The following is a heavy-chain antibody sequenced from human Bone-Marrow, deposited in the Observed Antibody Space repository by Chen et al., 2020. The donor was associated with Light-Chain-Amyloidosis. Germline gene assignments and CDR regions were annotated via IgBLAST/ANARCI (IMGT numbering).Heavy chain of an antibody. CDR2: ARGGDGPT. V-gene: IGHV3-23*04. CDR1: GFTFSNYA. D-gene: IGHD2-2*01. Sequence: VQLVESGGGLVQPGWSLRLSCVGSGFTFSNYAMTWVRQAPGKGLEWVSVARGGDGPTYYADSMRGRFTIYRDNSKSTLYLRMNSLSAEDTAVYYCAKDRCTSISCSDFDYWGQGTLVTVSS. CDR3: AKDRCTSISCSDFDY. J-gene: IGHJ4*02.